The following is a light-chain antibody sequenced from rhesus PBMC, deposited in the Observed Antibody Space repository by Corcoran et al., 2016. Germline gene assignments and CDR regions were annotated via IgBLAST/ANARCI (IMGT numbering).Light chain of an antibody. J-gene: IGLJ1*01. V-gene: IGLV2-32*02. Sequence: QAALTQPRSVSGSPGQSVTISCTGTSSNIGGYNYVSWYQQHPGTAPKLLLYEVSKRPSGVSDRFSGSKSGNTASLTIAGLQAEDEADYYCRSYAGSNTFIFGAWTRLTVL. CDR3: RSYAGSNTFI. CDR1: SSNIGGYNY. CDR2: EVS.